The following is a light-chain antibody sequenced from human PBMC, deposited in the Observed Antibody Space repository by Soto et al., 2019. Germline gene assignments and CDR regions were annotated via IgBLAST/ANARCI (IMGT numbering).Light chain of an antibody. J-gene: IGKJ5*01. CDR1: QSVSSK. V-gene: IGKV3D-15*01. Sequence: EIVLTQSPATLSLSPGERATLSCRASQSVSSKLAWYQQKPGQAPRLLIYGASTRATGIPARFSGSGSGTEFTLRIRSLQSEDSAVYYCQKYNNWPPITFGQGKRLAIK. CDR2: GAS. CDR3: QKYNNWPPIT.